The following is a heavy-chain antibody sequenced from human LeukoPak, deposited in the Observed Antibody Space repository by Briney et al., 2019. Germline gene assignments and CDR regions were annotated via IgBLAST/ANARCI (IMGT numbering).Heavy chain of an antibody. CDR2: VYFSGST. CDR1: GGSISTYF. Sequence: SETLSLTCTVSGGSISTYFWSWIRQPPGKRLEWIGHVYFSGSTNYNPSLESRVTISVDTSKNQFSLTLSSVTAADTAVYYCARHKSSGSYPLDYWGQGILVTVSS. V-gene: IGHV4-59*08. J-gene: IGHJ4*02. CDR3: ARHKSSGSYPLDY. D-gene: IGHD3-22*01.